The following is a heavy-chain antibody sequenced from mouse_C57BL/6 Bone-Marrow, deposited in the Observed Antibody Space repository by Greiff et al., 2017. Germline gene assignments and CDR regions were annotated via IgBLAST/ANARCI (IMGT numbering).Heavy chain of an antibody. V-gene: IGHV1-55*01. CDR1: GYTFTSYW. CDR3: ARSGYYGSSLAMDY. D-gene: IGHD1-1*01. Sequence: QVQLQQPGAELVKPGASVKMSCKASGYTFTSYWITWVKQRPGQGLEWIGDIYPGSGSTNYNEKFKSKATLTVDTSSSTAYMQLSGLTSEDSAVYYCARSGYYGSSLAMDYWGQGTSVTVSS. CDR2: IYPGSGST. J-gene: IGHJ4*01.